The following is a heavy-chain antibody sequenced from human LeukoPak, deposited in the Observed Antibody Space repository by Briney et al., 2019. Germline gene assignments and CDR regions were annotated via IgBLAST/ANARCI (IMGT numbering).Heavy chain of an antibody. CDR3: ARVYCSSTSCYEDY. Sequence: PSETLSLXCTVSGGSISSGSYYWIWIRQPAGKGLVWIGRIYASGTTNYNPSLKSRVTISVDTSKNQFSLKLSSVTAADTAVYYCARVYCSSTSCYEDYWGQGTLVTVSS. J-gene: IGHJ4*02. V-gene: IGHV4-61*02. CDR2: IYASGTT. CDR1: GGSISSGSYY. D-gene: IGHD2-2*01.